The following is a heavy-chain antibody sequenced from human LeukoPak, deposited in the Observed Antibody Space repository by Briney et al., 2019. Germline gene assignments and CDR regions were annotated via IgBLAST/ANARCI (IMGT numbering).Heavy chain of an antibody. CDR3: AKVSASAGATHYFDY. Sequence: GGSLRLSCAASGFTFSSYAMSWVRQAPGKGLEWASAISGSGGSTYYADSVKGRFTISRDNSKNTLYLQMNSLRAEDTAVYYCAKVSASAGATHYFDYWGQGTLVTVSS. J-gene: IGHJ4*02. CDR2: ISGSGGST. CDR1: GFTFSSYA. D-gene: IGHD1-26*01. V-gene: IGHV3-23*01.